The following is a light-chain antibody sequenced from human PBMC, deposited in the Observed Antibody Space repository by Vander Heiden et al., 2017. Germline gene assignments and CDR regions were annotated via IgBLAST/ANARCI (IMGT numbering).Light chain of an antibody. J-gene: IGLJ2*01. CDR3: QAWDTSNVI. V-gene: IGLV3-1*01. Sequence: SYEGTQPPSVSVSPGQTASITCSGDKLGDKYASWYQQRPGQSPVLVIYQNSKRPSGIPERFSGSNSGNTATLTIRGTQAMDEADYYCQAWDTSNVIFGGGTKLNVL. CDR1: KLGDKY. CDR2: QNS.